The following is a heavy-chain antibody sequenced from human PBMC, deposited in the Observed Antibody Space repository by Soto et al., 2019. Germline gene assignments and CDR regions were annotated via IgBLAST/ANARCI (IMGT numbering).Heavy chain of an antibody. CDR3: ARDGSSEWLHPPGPFDY. Sequence: GASVKVSCKASGGTFSSYAISWVRQAPGQGLEWMGGIIPIFGTANYAQKFQGRVTITADESTSTAYMELSSLRSEDTAVYYCARDGSSEWLHPPGPFDYWGQGTLVTVSS. CDR2: IIPIFGTA. J-gene: IGHJ4*02. CDR1: GGTFSSYA. D-gene: IGHD5-12*01. V-gene: IGHV1-69*13.